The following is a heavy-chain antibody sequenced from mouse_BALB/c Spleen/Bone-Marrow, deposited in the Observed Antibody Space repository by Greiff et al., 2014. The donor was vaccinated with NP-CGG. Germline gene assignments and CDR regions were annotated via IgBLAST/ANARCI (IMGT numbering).Heavy chain of an antibody. J-gene: IGHJ3*01. CDR2: IDPANGNT. CDR1: GFNIKDTY. V-gene: IGHV14-3*02. CDR3: AHDAPFAY. D-gene: IGHD2-3*01. Sequence: EVQLQQSGAELVKPGASVKLSCTTSGFNIKDTYIHRVKQRPEQGLEWIGRIDPANGNTKYDPEFQGKATITADTSSNTAYLHLSSLTSEDTAVYSCAHDAPFAYWGQGTLVTVSA.